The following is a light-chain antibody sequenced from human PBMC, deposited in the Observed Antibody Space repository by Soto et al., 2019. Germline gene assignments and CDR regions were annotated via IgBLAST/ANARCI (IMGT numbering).Light chain of an antibody. CDR1: QSVRSSY. CDR3: QQRWT. J-gene: IGKJ3*01. CDR2: AAS. Sequence: EIVLTQSPGALSLSPGESATLSCRASQSVRSSYLAWYQQTPGQTPRLLIYAASSRATGIPDRFSGSGSGTDFSLTISRLEAEDFAVYYCQQRWTFGPGTKVDIK. V-gene: IGKV3D-20*02.